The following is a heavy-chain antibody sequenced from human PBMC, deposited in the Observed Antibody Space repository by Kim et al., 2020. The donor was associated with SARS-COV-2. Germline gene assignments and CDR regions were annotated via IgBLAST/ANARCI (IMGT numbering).Heavy chain of an antibody. V-gene: IGHV1-2*02. CDR3: ARARELLGGWFDP. D-gene: IGHD1-26*01. CDR2: INPNSGGT. J-gene: IGHJ5*02. Sequence: ASVKVSCKASGYTFTGYYMHWVRQAPGQGLEWMGWINPNSGGTNYAQKFQGRVTMTRDTSISTAYMELSRLRSDDTAVYYCARARELLGGWFDPWGQGTLVTVSS. CDR1: GYTFTGYY.